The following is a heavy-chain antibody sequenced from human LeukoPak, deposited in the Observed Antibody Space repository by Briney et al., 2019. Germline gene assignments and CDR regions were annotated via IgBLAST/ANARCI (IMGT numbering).Heavy chain of an antibody. Sequence: GGSLRLSCEASGFTFSSYAVTWVRQAPGKGLEWVSVISGSGGSTYYADSVKGRFTISRDNSKNTLYLQMNSLRAEDTAVYYCAKGTTMVRGVIITFDDWGQGTLVTVSS. CDR2: ISGSGGST. D-gene: IGHD3-10*01. CDR1: GFTFSSYA. CDR3: AKGTTMVRGVIITFDD. V-gene: IGHV3-23*01. J-gene: IGHJ4*02.